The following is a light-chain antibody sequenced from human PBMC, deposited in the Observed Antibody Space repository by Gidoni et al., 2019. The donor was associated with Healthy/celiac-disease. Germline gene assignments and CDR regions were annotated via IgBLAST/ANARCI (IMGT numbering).Light chain of an antibody. CDR1: QSVSSN. CDR3: QQYNNWPPYT. CDR2: GAS. J-gene: IGKJ2*01. Sequence: EIVMTQSTATLSVCPGERATLSCRASQSVSSNLAWYQQKPGQAPRLLIYGASTRATVIPARFSGSGSGTEFTLTISSLQSEDFAVYYCQQYNNWPPYTFGQGTKLEIK. V-gene: IGKV3-15*01.